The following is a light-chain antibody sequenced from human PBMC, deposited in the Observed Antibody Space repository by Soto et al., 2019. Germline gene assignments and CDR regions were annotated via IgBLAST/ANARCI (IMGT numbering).Light chain of an antibody. CDR1: QSVSSSF. V-gene: IGKV3-20*01. CDR3: QQYASSPRT. Sequence: EIALRQSPGTLSLSPGERATLSCRASQSVSSSFLAWYQQTPGQAPRLLIYGASSRATGIPDRFSGSGSGTDFTLTISRLEPEDFAVYYCQQYASSPRTFGQGTKVDIK. CDR2: GAS. J-gene: IGKJ1*01.